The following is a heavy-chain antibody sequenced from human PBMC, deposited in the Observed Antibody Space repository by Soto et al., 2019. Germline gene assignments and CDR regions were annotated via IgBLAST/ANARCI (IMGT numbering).Heavy chain of an antibody. CDR2: INPSGGST. CDR1: GYTFTSYY. J-gene: IGHJ6*02. V-gene: IGHV1-46*01. CDR3: ARDLVEGNDILTGYRPGGMDV. D-gene: IGHD3-9*01. Sequence: ASVKVSCKASGYTFTSYYMHWVRQAPGQGLEWMGIINPSGGSTSYAQKFQGRVTMTRDASTSTVYMELSSLRSEDTAVYYCARDLVEGNDILTGYRPGGMDVWGQGTTVTVSS.